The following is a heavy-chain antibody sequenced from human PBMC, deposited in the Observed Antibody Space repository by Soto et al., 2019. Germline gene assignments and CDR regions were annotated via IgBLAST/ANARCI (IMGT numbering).Heavy chain of an antibody. CDR1: GFTFRTYA. CDR2: ITSSGGNT. CDR3: AKDILWSSYGLDV. Sequence: PGGSLRLSCAASGFTFRTYAMSWVRQAPGKGLEWVSTITSSGGNTYYADSVKGRFTISRDNSKNTLCLQMNSLRAEDTAVYYCAKDILWSSYGLDVWGQGTTVTVSS. D-gene: IGHD3-10*01. V-gene: IGHV3-23*01. J-gene: IGHJ6*02.